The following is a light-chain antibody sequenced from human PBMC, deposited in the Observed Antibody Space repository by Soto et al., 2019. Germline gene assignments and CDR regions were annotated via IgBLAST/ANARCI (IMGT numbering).Light chain of an antibody. CDR3: EQRSSCPLT. J-gene: IGKJ4*01. CDR1: QSVGSY. V-gene: IGKV3-11*01. CDR2: DAF. Sequence: EIVLTQSPATLSLSPGERATLSCRASQSVGSYFAWYQQKPGQAPRLLIYDAFSRATGIPARFSGSGSGTDFTLTISSLEPEDLALYFCEQRSSCPLTFVGWTMVEIK.